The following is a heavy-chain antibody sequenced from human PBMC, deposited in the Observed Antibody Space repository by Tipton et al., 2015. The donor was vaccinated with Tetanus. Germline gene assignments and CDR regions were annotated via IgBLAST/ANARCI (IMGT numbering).Heavy chain of an antibody. CDR2: IFYSGST. CDR1: GGSISSYY. CDR3: ARHAGAGATIWGTDY. V-gene: IGHV4-59*01. Sequence: TLSLTCTVSGGSISSYYWSWIRQPPGKGLEWIGYIFYSGSTNYNPSLKSRVTISVDTSKNQFSLKLSSETAADTAVYYCARHAGAGATIWGTDYWGQGTLVTVSS. J-gene: IGHJ4*02. D-gene: IGHD3-9*01.